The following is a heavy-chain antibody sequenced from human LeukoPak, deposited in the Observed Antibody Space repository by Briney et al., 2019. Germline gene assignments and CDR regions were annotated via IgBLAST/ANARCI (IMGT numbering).Heavy chain of an antibody. CDR2: MNPNSGNT. CDR1: GYTFTNYD. Sequence: ASVKVSCKASGYTFTNYDISWVRQATGRGLEWMGWMNPNSGNTDFAQKFQGRVTMTRNISITTAYMELSALRSEDTAVYYCARGRGYDFWSNYHYFDYWGQGILVTVSS. D-gene: IGHD3-3*01. V-gene: IGHV1-8*01. J-gene: IGHJ4*02. CDR3: ARGRGYDFWSNYHYFDY.